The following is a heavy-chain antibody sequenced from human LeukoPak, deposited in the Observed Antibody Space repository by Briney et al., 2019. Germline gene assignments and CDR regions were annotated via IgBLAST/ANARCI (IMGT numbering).Heavy chain of an antibody. J-gene: IGHJ4*02. CDR1: GGSFNGYY. D-gene: IGHD6-6*01. Sequence: SETLSLTCAVYGGSFNGYYWSWIRQPPGKGLEWIGEINHSGSTNYNPSLKSRVTISVDTSKNQFSLKLSSVTAADTAVYYCATARSIAARHTWGQGTLVTVSS. CDR3: ATARSIAARHT. V-gene: IGHV4-34*01. CDR2: INHSGST.